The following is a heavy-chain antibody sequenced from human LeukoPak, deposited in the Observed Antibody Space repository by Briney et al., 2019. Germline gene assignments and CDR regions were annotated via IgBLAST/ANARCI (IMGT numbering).Heavy chain of an antibody. CDR3: ARAAHIVVVTAIYYFDY. V-gene: IGHV4-31*03. J-gene: IGHJ4*02. CDR1: GGSISSGGYY. D-gene: IGHD2-21*02. CDR2: IYYSGST. Sequence: SETLSLNCTVSGGSISSGGYYWSWIRQHPGKGLEWIGYIYYSGSTYYNPSLKSRVTISVDTSKNQFSLKLSSVTAADTAVYYCARAAHIVVVTAIYYFDYWGQGTLVTVSS.